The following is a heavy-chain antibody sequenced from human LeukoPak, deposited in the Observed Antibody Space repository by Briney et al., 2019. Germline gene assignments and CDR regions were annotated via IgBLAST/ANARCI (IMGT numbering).Heavy chain of an antibody. V-gene: IGHV3-74*01. Sequence: PGGSLRLSCAASGFTFSSYWMHWVRQAPGKGLVWVSRINSDGSSTSYADSVKGRFTISRDNAKNTLYLQMNSLRAEDTAVYYCARWEEAAAGMGDDAFDIWGQGTMVTVSS. CDR3: ARWEEAAAGMGDDAFDI. CDR1: GFTFSSYW. D-gene: IGHD6-13*01. J-gene: IGHJ3*02. CDR2: INSDGSST.